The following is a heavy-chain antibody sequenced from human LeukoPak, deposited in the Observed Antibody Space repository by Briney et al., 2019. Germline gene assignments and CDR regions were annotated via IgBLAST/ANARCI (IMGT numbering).Heavy chain of an antibody. Sequence: SVKVSCKASGGTFSSYAISWVRQAPGQGLGWMGGIIPIFGTANYAQKFQGRVTITADESTSTAYMELSSLRSEDTAVYYCAGIHCSSTSCYYAFDIWGQGTMVTVSS. J-gene: IGHJ3*02. CDR2: IIPIFGTA. D-gene: IGHD2-2*01. V-gene: IGHV1-69*01. CDR3: AGIHCSSTSCYYAFDI. CDR1: GGTFSSYA.